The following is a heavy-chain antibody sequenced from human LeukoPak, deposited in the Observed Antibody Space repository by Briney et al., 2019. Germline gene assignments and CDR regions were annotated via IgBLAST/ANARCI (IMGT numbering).Heavy chain of an antibody. J-gene: IGHJ4*02. Sequence: SETLSLTCTVSGGSISSDNYYWSWLRQPPGKGLEWIGKIHHTGTTDYNPSLKSRVTISVDTSKNQFSLNVNSVTAADTAVYYCAKDTHLDYWGQGTLVTVSS. CDR1: GGSISSDNYY. V-gene: IGHV4-39*01. CDR3: AKDTHLDY. CDR2: IHHTGTT.